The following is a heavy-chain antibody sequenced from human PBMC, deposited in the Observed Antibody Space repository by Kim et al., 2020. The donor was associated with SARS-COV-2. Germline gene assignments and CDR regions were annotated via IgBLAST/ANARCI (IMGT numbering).Heavy chain of an antibody. J-gene: IGHJ6*02. CDR2: ISGSGGST. CDR1: GFTFSNYA. CDR3: AKAQYSNSPYYYYGMDV. V-gene: IGHV3-23*01. D-gene: IGHD6-13*01. Sequence: GGSLRLSCAASGFTFSNYAMSWVRQAPGKGLEWVSAISGSGGSTYYGDSVKGRFTISRDNSKNTLYLQMNSLRAEDTAVYYCAKAQYSNSPYYYYGMDVWGQGTTVTVSS.